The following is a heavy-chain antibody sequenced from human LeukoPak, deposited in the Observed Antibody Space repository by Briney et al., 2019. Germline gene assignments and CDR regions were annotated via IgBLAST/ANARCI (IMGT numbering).Heavy chain of an antibody. V-gene: IGHV1-8*01. CDR3: AWEASGSYYMDV. CDR1: GYTFTSYD. Sequence: ASVKVSCKASGYTFTSYDINWVRQATGQGLEWMGWMNPNSGNTGYAQKFQGRVTMTRNTSISTAYMELSSLRSEDTAVYYCAWEASGSYYMDVWGKGTTVTVSS. CDR2: MNPNSGNT. D-gene: IGHD3-10*01. J-gene: IGHJ6*03.